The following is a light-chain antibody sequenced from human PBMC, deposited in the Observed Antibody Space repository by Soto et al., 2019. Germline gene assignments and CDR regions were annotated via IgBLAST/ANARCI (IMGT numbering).Light chain of an antibody. CDR2: AAS. V-gene: IGKV1-12*01. CDR3: QQADSIPLT. CDR1: QDISKW. Sequence: DIQMTQSPSFVSASVGDRVTITCRASQDISKWLAWYQQKPGRAPKILIFAASTLQRGVPSRFSGSGSGTDFTLTISSLQPEHSATYYCQQADSIPLTFGGGTKVDIK. J-gene: IGKJ4*01.